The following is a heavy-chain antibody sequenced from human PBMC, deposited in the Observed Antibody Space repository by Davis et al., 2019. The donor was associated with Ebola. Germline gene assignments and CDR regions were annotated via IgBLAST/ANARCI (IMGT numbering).Heavy chain of an antibody. Sequence: SETLSLTCAVYGGSFSGYYWGWIRQPPGKGLEWIGEINHSGSTNYNPSLKSRVTISVDTSKNQFSLKLSSVTAADTAVYYCARGWLQDAFDIWGQGTMVTVSS. J-gene: IGHJ3*02. CDR1: GGSFSGYY. CDR2: INHSGST. D-gene: IGHD5-24*01. CDR3: ARGWLQDAFDI. V-gene: IGHV4-34*01.